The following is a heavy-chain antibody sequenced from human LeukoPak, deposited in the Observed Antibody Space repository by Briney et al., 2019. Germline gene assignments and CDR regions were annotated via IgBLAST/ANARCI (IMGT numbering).Heavy chain of an antibody. CDR3: TRGSHASSWYFDF. J-gene: IGHJ4*02. D-gene: IGHD6-13*01. V-gene: IGHV6-1*01. CDR1: GDSVSSNNAA. CDR2: TYYRSSWHN. Sequence: SQTLSLTCAISGDSVSSNNAAWHWIRQSPSRGLEWLGRTYYRSSWHNDYAVSVKSRITINPDTPQNQFSLQLSSVTPEDTAVYYCTRGSHASSWYFDFWGQGTLVTVSS.